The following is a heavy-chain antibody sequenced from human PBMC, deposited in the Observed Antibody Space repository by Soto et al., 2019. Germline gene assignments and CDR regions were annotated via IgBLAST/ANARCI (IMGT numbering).Heavy chain of an antibody. D-gene: IGHD2-8*01. V-gene: IGHV3-53*02. CDR3: AIARKCNDLDI. J-gene: IGHJ3*02. CDR1: GFSVSSDY. CDR2: INSGGST. Sequence: DVQLVETGGGLIQPGGSLRLSCAASGFSVSSDYMNWVRQDPVKGLEWISVINSGGSTYYADSVRGRFTISRDNSENTLFLQMNSLRVEDTAVHYCAIARKCNDLDILGQGTMVTVSS.